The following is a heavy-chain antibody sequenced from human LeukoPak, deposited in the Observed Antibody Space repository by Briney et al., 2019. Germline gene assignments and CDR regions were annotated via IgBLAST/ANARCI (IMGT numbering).Heavy chain of an antibody. J-gene: IGHJ4*02. CDR1: GGSISSYY. V-gene: IGHV4-39*07. CDR3: ARGTGPWEVAATPFDY. D-gene: IGHD2-15*01. CDR2: IYYSGST. Sequence: SETLSLTCTVSGGSISSYYWGWIRQPPGKGLEWIGSIYYSGSTYYNPSLKSRVTISVDTSKNQFSLKLSSVTAADTAVYYCARGTGPWEVAATPFDYWGQGTLVTVSS.